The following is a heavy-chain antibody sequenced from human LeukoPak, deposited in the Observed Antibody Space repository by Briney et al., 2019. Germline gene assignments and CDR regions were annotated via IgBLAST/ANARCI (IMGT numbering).Heavy chain of an antibody. V-gene: IGHV6-1*01. CDR1: GDSVSSNSAA. Sequence: SQTLSLTCAISGDSVSSNSAAWDWIRQSPSRGLEWLGRTYYRSKWYNDYAVSVKSRITINPDTSKNQFSLQLNSVTPEDTAVYYCARDLSRSRDGYNLGPQDAFDIWGQGTMVTVSS. J-gene: IGHJ3*02. CDR2: TYYRSKWYN. CDR3: ARDLSRSRDGYNLGPQDAFDI. D-gene: IGHD5-24*01.